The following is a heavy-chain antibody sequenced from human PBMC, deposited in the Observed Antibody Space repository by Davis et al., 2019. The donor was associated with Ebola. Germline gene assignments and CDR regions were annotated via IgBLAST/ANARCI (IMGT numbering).Heavy chain of an antibody. CDR1: GFTFSDHT. V-gene: IGHV3-72*01. CDR3: ARDSRNYFFDY. Sequence: GESLKISCAASGFTFSDHTMDWFRQPPGAGLEWVARTRYKAASHSTEYAPSVKGRFTISRDDSQNSLYLQMNSLRTEDTAIYCCARDSRNYFFDYWGQGTLVTVSS. J-gene: IGHJ4*02. CDR2: TRYKAASHST. D-gene: IGHD2-2*01.